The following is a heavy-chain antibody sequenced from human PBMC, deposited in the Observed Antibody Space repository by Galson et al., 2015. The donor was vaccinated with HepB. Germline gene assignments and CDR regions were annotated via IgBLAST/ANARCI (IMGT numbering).Heavy chain of an antibody. CDR2: INPNSGGT. J-gene: IGHJ6*02. CDR3: ARDRAPSYSSYYYYGMDV. D-gene: IGHD6-19*01. V-gene: IGHV1-2*04. Sequence: SVKVSCKASGYTFTGYYMHWVRQAPGQGLEWMGWINPNSGGTNYAQKFQGWVTMTRDTSISTAYMELSRLRSDDTAVYYCARDRAPSYSSYYYYGMDVWGQGTTVTVSS. CDR1: GYTFTGYY.